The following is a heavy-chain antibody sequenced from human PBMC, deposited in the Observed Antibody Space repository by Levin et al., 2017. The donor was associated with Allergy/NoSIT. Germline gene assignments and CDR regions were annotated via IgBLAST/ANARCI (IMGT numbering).Heavy chain of an antibody. J-gene: IGHJ4*02. CDR3: ARGARDDGALFDY. CDR2: IYPGDSDT. D-gene: IGHD1-26*01. CDR1: GYSFTSYW. V-gene: IGHV5-51*01. Sequence: PGGSLRLSCKGSGYSFTSYWIGWVRQMPGKGLEWMGIIYPGDSDTRYSPSFQGQVTISADKSISTAYLQWSSLKASDTAMYYCARGARDDGALFDYWGQGTLVTVSS.